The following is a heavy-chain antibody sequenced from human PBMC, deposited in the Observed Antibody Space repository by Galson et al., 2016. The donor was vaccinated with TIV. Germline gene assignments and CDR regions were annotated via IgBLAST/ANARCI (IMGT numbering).Heavy chain of an antibody. V-gene: IGHV3-21*06. CDR1: GFTFSGYA. J-gene: IGHJ3*01. CDR2: ISVTGAYI. Sequence: SLRLSCAASGFTFSGYAMHWVRQTPGKGLEWVSAISVTGAYIFYADSVKGRFIVSRDSAKHSLFLQMCRLRVDDTAVYYCARGGADYYDRGGYYSYPVDVWGHGTTVTVSS. D-gene: IGHD3-22*01. CDR3: ARGGADYYDRGGYYSYPVDV.